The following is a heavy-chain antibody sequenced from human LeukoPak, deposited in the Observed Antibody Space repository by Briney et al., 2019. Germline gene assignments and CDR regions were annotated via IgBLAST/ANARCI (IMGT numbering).Heavy chain of an antibody. D-gene: IGHD2/OR15-2a*01. J-gene: IGHJ4*02. CDR1: GGSINSDNYY. Sequence: PSRTLSLTCTVSGGSINSDNYYWSWIRQRPGTGREWNWYTSYSASTSYNPSLKSRVTMSVDTSKTQCSLKLSSVTAADTAVYYCARATTFYASGMDYFDYWGQGTLATVSS. CDR2: TSYSAST. V-gene: IGHV4-30-4*08. CDR3: ARATTFYASGMDYFDY.